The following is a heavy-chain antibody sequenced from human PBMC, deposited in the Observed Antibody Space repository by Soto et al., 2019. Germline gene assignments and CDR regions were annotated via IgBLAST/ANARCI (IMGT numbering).Heavy chain of an antibody. CDR1: GFTFSSYG. V-gene: IGHV3-30*18. Sequence: QTGGSLRLSCAASGFTFSSYGMHWVRQAPGKGLEWVAVISYDGSNKYYADSVKGRFTISRDNSKNTLYLQMNSLRAEDTAVYYCAKDHYYDSSGYPWGQGTLVTVSS. CDR2: ISYDGSNK. D-gene: IGHD3-22*01. J-gene: IGHJ5*02. CDR3: AKDHYYDSSGYP.